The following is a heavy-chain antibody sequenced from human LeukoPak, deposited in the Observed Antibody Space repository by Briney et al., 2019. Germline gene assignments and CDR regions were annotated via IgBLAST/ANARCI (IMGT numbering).Heavy chain of an antibody. V-gene: IGHV3-48*01. D-gene: IGHD2-2*01. J-gene: IGHJ4*02. CDR1: GFTFSSYS. CDR3: ARGDDIVVVPAAMDY. CDR2: ISSSSSTI. Sequence: GGSLRLSCAASGFTFSSYSMNWVRQAPGKGLEWVSYISSSSSTIYYADSVKGRFTISRDNAKNSLYLQMNSLRAEDTAVYYCARGDDIVVVPAAMDYWGQGTLVTVSS.